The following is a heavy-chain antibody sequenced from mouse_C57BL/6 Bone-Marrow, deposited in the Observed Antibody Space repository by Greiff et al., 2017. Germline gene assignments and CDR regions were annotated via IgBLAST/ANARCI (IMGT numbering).Heavy chain of an antibody. D-gene: IGHD1-1*01. CDR3: ARDDYYGSSSWYFDV. CDR2: INYDGSST. Sequence: EVQLVESEGGLVQPGSSMKLSCTASGFTFSDYYMAWVRQVPEKGLEWVANINYDGSSTYYLDSLKSRFIISRDNAKNILYLQMSSLKSEDTATYYWARDDYYGSSSWYFDVWGTGTTVTVSS. V-gene: IGHV5-16*01. J-gene: IGHJ1*03. CDR1: GFTFSDYY.